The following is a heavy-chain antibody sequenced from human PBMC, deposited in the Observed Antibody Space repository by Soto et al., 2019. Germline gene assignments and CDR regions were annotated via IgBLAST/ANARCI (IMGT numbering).Heavy chain of an antibody. CDR2: IYSSGST. V-gene: IGHV4-31*03. D-gene: IGHD2-21*01. Sequence: QVQLQESGPGLVKPSQTLSLTCTFAGGSISSGGYYWSWIRQHPGKGLERIGYIYSSGSTYYTPSLRSRVTISVDTSKNQFSLKLSAVTAADTAVYYCARGVIHWGQGTLVTVSS. J-gene: IGHJ4*02. CDR3: ARGVIH. CDR1: GGSISSGGYY.